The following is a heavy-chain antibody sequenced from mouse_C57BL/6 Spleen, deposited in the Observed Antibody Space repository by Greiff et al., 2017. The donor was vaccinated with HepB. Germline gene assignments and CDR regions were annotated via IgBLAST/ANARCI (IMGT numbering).Heavy chain of an antibody. CDR2: IDPSDSET. CDR1: GYTFTSYW. Sequence: QVQLKQPGAELVRPGSSVKLSCKASGYTFTSYWMHWVKQRPIQGLEWIGNIDPSDSETHYNQKFKDKATLTVDKSSSTAYMQLSSLTSEDSAVYYCARSWNYYGSSWDYWGQGTTLTVSS. CDR3: ARSWNYYGSSWDY. D-gene: IGHD1-1*01. J-gene: IGHJ2*01. V-gene: IGHV1-52*01.